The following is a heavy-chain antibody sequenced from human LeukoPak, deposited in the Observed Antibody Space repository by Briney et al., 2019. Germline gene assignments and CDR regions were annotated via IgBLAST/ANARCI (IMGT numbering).Heavy chain of an antibody. CDR2: IYHSGST. Sequence: PSETLSLTCTVSGYSISSGYYWGWIRQPPGKGLEWIGSIYHSGSTYYNPSLKSRVTISVDTSKNQFSLKLSSVTAADTAVYYCARDRDRIFGPYGLFDYWGQGTLVTVSS. CDR3: ARDRDRIFGPYGLFDY. J-gene: IGHJ4*02. CDR1: GYSISSGYY. D-gene: IGHD3/OR15-3a*01. V-gene: IGHV4-38-2*02.